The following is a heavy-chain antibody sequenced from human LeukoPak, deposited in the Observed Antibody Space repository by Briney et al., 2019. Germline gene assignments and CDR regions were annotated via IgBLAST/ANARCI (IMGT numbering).Heavy chain of an antibody. CDR1: GYTFTNYG. Sequence: ASVKVSCKASGYTFTNYGVSWVRQAPGQGLEWMGWISAYNGYTNYAQKFQFRVTMTTDTSTSTAYMELRSLRSDDTAVYYCARDLTIRSRFGMLNYWGQGTLVTVSS. CDR3: ARDLTIRSRFGMLNY. D-gene: IGHD3-10*01. CDR2: ISAYNGYT. J-gene: IGHJ4*02. V-gene: IGHV1-18*01.